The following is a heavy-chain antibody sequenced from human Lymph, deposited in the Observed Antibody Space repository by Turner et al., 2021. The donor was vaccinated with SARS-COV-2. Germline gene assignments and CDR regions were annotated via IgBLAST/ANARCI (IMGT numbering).Heavy chain of an antibody. D-gene: IGHD4-17*01. J-gene: IGHJ4*02. Sequence: EVQLVESGGGLVKPGGSMRLYCAAPGFTFSTYSMNWVRQAPGKGLEWISSISSSSSYIYYADSVKGRFTISRDDAKNSLYLQMNSLRAEDTAVYYCARDIPTTADYFDYWGQGTLVTVSS. CDR2: ISSSSSYI. CDR3: ARDIPTTADYFDY. CDR1: GFTFSTYS. V-gene: IGHV3-21*01.